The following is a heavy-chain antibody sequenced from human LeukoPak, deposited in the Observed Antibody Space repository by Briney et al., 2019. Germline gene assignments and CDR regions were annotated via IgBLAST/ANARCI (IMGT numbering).Heavy chain of an antibody. CDR3: AKDSKLAAAGYYFDF. CDR1: GFTFSSYG. CDR2: ISNDGRNK. Sequence: GGSLRLSCAASGFTFSSYGMHWVRQAPGKGLEWVAVISNDGRNKHHADSVKGRFTISRDNPKNTVYLQMNSLRAEDRAVYYCAKDSKLAAAGYYFDFWGQGALVTVSS. D-gene: IGHD6-13*01. J-gene: IGHJ4*02. V-gene: IGHV3-30*18.